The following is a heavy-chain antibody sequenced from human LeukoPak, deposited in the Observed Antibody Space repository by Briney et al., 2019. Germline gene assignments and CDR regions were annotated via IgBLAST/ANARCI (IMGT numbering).Heavy chain of an antibody. CDR3: AEAYCGGDCYFAEYFQH. CDR1: VGYIYSGGYY. J-gene: IGHJ1*01. CDR2: IYHTGNT. D-gene: IGHD2-21*02. V-gene: IGHV4-30-2*01. Sequence: PSQTLSLTCTVSVGYIYSGGYYWSWIRQPPGKDLEWIGYIYHTGNTYYNPSLKSRVTISVDTSKNQFSLKLSSVTAADTAVYYCAEAYCGGDCYFAEYFQHWGQGTLVTVSS.